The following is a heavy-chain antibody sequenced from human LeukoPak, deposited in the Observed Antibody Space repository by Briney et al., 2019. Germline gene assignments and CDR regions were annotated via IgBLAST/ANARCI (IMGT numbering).Heavy chain of an antibody. V-gene: IGHV1-2*02. CDR3: ARGAYDFWSGSLGWFYP. CDR2: INPNSGGT. Sequence: ASVKVSCKASGYTFTGYYIHWVRQTPGQGLEWMGWINPNSGGTNYAQKFQGRVTMTRDTSISTSYMDLSRLRSDDTAVYYCARGAYDFWSGSLGWFYPWGQGTLVTVSS. CDR1: GYTFTGYY. J-gene: IGHJ5*02. D-gene: IGHD3-3*01.